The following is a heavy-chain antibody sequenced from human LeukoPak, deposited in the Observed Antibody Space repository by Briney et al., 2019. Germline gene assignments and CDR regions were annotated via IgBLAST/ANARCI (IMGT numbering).Heavy chain of an antibody. V-gene: IGHV1-8*01. CDR3: ARGPAYCGGDCYSYNWFDP. Sequence: ASVKVSCKASGYTFTSYDINWVRQATGQGLEWMGWMNPNRGNTGYAQKFQGRVIITRNTYIHTAHMDQSSLRSEDTAVYYCARGPAYCGGDCYSYNWFDPWGQGTLVTVSS. CDR2: MNPNRGNT. D-gene: IGHD2-21*01. J-gene: IGHJ5*02. CDR1: GYTFTSYD.